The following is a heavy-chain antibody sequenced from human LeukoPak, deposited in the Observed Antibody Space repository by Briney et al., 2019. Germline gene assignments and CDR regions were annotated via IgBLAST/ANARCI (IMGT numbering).Heavy chain of an antibody. V-gene: IGHV4-61*02. CDR1: GGSISSGSYY. CDR2: IYTSGST. D-gene: IGHD3-10*01. CDR3: ARRITMVRGVKGNWLDP. Sequence: SQTLSLTCTVSGGSISSGSYYWSWIRQPAGKELEWIGRIYTSGSTNYNPSLKSRVTISVDTSRNQFSLKLNSVTAADTAVYYCARRITMVRGVKGNWLDPWGQGTLVTVSS. J-gene: IGHJ5*02.